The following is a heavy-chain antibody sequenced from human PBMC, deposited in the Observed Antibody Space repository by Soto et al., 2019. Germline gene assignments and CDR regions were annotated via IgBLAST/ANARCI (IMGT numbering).Heavy chain of an antibody. V-gene: IGHV3-23*01. CDR2: ISGSGVSK. D-gene: IGHD1-1*01. Sequence: PVGSLRLSCVFSVCIFSSSAMNCVRHSPGKGLEWVSTISGSGVSKYYADSVKGRFTISRDNSNNTVSLQMNSLRAEDAAVYYCAKDRSTGDNTWNVYWGQGTLVTVSS. CDR1: VCIFSSSA. CDR3: AKDRSTGDNTWNVY. J-gene: IGHJ4*02.